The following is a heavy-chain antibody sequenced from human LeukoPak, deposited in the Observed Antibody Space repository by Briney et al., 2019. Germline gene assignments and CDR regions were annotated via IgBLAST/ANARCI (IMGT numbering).Heavy chain of an antibody. CDR1: GVSISSSNSY. D-gene: IGHD3/OR15-3a*01. Sequence: SETLSLTCTVSGVSISSSNSYWGWIRQPPGKGLEWIGSIYYSGNTYYNASLKSQVSISIDTSKNQFSLRLISVTAADTAVYYCARQTGSGLFILPGGQGTLVTVSS. CDR2: IYYSGNT. J-gene: IGHJ4*02. CDR3: ARQTGSGLFILP. V-gene: IGHV4-39*01.